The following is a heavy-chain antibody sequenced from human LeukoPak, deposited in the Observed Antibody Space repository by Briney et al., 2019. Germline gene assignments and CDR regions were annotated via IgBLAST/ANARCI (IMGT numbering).Heavy chain of an antibody. V-gene: IGHV1-2*03. D-gene: IGHD3-10*01. CDR2: INPNSGAT. CDR1: GYTFTGYY. Sequence: LGGSVKVSCKASGYTFTGYYIHWVRQAPGQGLEWVAWINPNSGATHSAQKFQGSVTMTRDTSISTAYMELSSLRSDDTAIYYCARFGAPQWSGARLRINAFDIWGQGTMVTVSS. J-gene: IGHJ3*02. CDR3: ARFGAPQWSGARLRINAFDI.